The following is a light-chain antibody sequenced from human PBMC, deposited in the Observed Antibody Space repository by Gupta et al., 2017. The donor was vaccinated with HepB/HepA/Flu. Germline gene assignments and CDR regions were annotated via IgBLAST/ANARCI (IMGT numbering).Light chain of an antibody. Sequence: DIKMTQSPSSLSASVGDRVTITCRASQNIGTSLNWYHPKPGTAPKLLLDGSSTLQSGVPSRGSGSGTGTDFTLAISRLQPEDFATFHCQQSYSMPWTFGQGTKVEFK. CDR3: QQSYSMPWT. CDR2: GSS. J-gene: IGKJ1*01. V-gene: IGKV1-39*01. CDR1: QNIGTS.